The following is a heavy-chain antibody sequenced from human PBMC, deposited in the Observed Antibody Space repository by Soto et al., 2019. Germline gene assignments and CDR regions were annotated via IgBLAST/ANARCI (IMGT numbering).Heavy chain of an antibody. CDR1: GGSFSDYY. J-gene: IGHJ6*02. CDR2: ITHSGST. CDR3: AGQLFYYGSGRYYYGLDV. V-gene: IGHV4-34*02. D-gene: IGHD3-10*01. Sequence: QVQLQQWGAGLLKPSETLSLTCTVYGGSFSDYYWSWIRQPPGKGLEWIGEITHSGSTNYNSSLKRRVAISLDTSKNQFSLKLSSVTAADTAVYYCAGQLFYYGSGRYYYGLDVWGQGTTVTVSS.